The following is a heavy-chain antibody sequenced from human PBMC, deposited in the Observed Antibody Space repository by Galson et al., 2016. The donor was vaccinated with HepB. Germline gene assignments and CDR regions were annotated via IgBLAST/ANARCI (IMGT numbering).Heavy chain of an antibody. CDR2: ISWNSGRI. CDR1: GFTFADYA. J-gene: IGHJ1*01. Sequence: SLRLSCAASGFTFADYAIHWVRQAPGKGLEWVAGISWNSGRIAYADSVKGRFTTARDNAKNSLYLQMNSLRAEDTAFYYCAKATSGSAYGSRYFQQWGQGTLVIVSS. V-gene: IGHV3-9*01. D-gene: IGHD3-10*01. CDR3: AKATSGSAYGSRYFQQ.